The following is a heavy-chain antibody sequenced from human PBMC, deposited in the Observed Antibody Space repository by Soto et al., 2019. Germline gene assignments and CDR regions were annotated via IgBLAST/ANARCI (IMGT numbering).Heavy chain of an antibody. CDR3: ARDPGVDYGDFDFDY. Sequence: GGSLRLSCAASGFTFSSYSMNWVRQAPGKGLEWVSSISSSSSYIYYADSVKGRFTISRDNAKNSLYLQMNSLRAEDTAVYYWARDPGVDYGDFDFDYWGQGTLVTVSS. CDR2: ISSSSSYI. V-gene: IGHV3-21*01. J-gene: IGHJ4*02. CDR1: GFTFSSYS. D-gene: IGHD4-17*01.